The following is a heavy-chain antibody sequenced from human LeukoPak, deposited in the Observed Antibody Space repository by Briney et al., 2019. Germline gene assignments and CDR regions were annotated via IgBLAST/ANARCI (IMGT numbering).Heavy chain of an antibody. CDR2: VNSDGRSV. J-gene: IGHJ4*02. CDR1: GFTFSNHW. Sequence: GGSLRLYCAASGFTFSNHWMHWVRQAPGKGLVWVSLVNSDGRSVNYADSVKGRFTISRDNAKNTLYLQMTSLRVEDTAVYYCVRGSVAAYTSPFDYWGQGTLVTVSS. V-gene: IGHV3-74*01. CDR3: VRGSVAAYTSPFDY. D-gene: IGHD6-19*01.